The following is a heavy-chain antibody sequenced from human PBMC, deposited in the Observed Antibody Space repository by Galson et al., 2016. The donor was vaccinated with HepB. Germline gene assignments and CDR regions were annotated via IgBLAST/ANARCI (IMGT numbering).Heavy chain of an antibody. D-gene: IGHD6-25*01. CDR1: GFIFSDYY. CDR2: IDRSGSNI. Sequence: SLRLSCAASGFIFSDYYMVWIRQAPGKGLELISYIDRSGSNIYYADSVKGRFTISRDNAKDSLFLQMNSLRAEDTAIYYCAGGLTYSSDWFDPWGQGTPVTVSS. V-gene: IGHV3-11*04. CDR3: AGGLTYSSDWFDP. J-gene: IGHJ5*02.